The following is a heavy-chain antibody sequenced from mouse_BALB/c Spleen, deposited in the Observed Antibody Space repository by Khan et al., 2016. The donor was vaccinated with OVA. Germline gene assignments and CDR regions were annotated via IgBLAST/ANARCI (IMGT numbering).Heavy chain of an antibody. CDR1: GFTFTTYG. Sequence: VELVQSGGGLVQPGGSLKLSCAASGFTFTTYGMSWVRQTPDKRLELVATINSNGGSTYYPDSVKGRFTISRDNSKNTPYLQMSSLKSEDTAMYYCARGYAMAYWGQGTSVTVSS. CDR2: INSNGGST. CDR3: ARGYAMAY. J-gene: IGHJ4*01. V-gene: IGHV5-6-3*01.